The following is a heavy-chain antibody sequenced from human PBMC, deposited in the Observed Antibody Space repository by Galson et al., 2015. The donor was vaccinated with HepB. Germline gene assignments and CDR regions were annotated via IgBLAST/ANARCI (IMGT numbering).Heavy chain of an antibody. D-gene: IGHD6-19*01. CDR2: IYYSGST. J-gene: IGHJ3*02. Sequence: ETLSLTCTVSGGSISSYYWSWIRQPPGKGLEWIGYIYYSGSTNYNPSLKSRVTVSVDTSKNEFSLKLSSVTAADTAVYYCARLGYSDSSGWSHAFDIWGQGTMVTVSS. CDR3: ARLGYSDSSGWSHAFDI. V-gene: IGHV4-59*08. CDR1: GGSISSYY.